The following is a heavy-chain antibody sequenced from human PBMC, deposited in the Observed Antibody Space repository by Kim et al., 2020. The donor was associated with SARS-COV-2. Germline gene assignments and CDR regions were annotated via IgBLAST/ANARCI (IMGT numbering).Heavy chain of an antibody. CDR3: ARNPAGTPLFDY. CDR2: IFAGNGDT. D-gene: IGHD2-2*01. CDR1: GYTFTTYA. V-gene: IGHV1-3*01. Sequence: ASVKVSCKASGYTFTTYAIHWVRQAPEQSLEWMGWIFAGNGDTKYSQKFQGRVTLNRDTSASTAYMEVSSLTSEDTAVYFCARNPAGTPLFDYWGPGSLVTVSS. J-gene: IGHJ4*02.